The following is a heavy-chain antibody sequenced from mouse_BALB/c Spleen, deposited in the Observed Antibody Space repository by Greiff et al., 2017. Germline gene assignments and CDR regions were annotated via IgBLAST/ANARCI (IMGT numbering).Heavy chain of an antibody. V-gene: IGHV5-17*02. D-gene: IGHD2-3*01. Sequence: DVKLVESGGGLVQPGGSRKLSCAASGFTFSSFGMHWVRQAPEKGLEWVAYISSGSSTIYYADTVKGRFTISRDNPKNTLFLQMTSLRSEDTAMYYCARYDGYYASFDYWGQGTTLTVSS. J-gene: IGHJ2*01. CDR3: ARYDGYYASFDY. CDR2: ISSGSSTI. CDR1: GFTFSSFG.